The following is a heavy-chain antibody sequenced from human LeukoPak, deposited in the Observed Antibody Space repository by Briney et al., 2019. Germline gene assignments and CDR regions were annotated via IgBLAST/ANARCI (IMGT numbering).Heavy chain of an antibody. CDR2: IYLGDSDT. V-gene: IGHV5-51*01. Sequence: GESMKISCKASGYSFTSYWIGWVRQMPGKGLEWMGIIYLGDSDTSYSPSFQGQVTISADKSISTAYLQWSSLKASDTAMYYCAREYCSGGSCYQSTHYYMDVWGKGTTVTVSS. J-gene: IGHJ6*03. D-gene: IGHD2-15*01. CDR3: AREYCSGGSCYQSTHYYMDV. CDR1: GYSFTSYW.